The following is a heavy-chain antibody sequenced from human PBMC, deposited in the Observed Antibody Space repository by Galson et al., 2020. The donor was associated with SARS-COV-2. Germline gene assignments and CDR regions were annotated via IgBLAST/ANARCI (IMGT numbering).Heavy chain of an antibody. CDR3: AREGGYLDAFDI. D-gene: IGHD3-16*02. V-gene: IGHV3-30*01. J-gene: IGHJ3*02. Sequence: GESLKISCAASGFTFSIYAMHWVRQAPGKGLEWVAAISYDGSNKYYADSVKGRFTISRDNSKNTLYLQMNSLRAEDTAVYYCAREGGYLDAFDIWGQGTMVTVSS. CDR2: ISYDGSNK. CDR1: GFTFSIYA.